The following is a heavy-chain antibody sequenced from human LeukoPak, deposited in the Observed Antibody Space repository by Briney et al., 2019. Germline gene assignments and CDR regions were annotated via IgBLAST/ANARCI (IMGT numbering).Heavy chain of an antibody. D-gene: IGHD3-22*01. Sequence: GGSLRLSCAASGFIFSNYDMNWVRQAPGRGLEWVSDISSGGTTINYADSAKGRFIISRDNAKNSVYLQMNSLRAEDTAMYYCARDLGQYYDTSDNWFDPWGQGTLVTVSS. V-gene: IGHV3-48*01. CDR2: ISSGGTTI. J-gene: IGHJ5*02. CDR1: GFIFSNYD. CDR3: ARDLGQYYDTSDNWFDP.